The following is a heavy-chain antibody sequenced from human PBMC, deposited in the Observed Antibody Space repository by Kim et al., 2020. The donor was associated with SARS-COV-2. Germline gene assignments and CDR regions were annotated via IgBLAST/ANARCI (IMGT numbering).Heavy chain of an antibody. CDR2: IYYSWST. CDR3: ARRSLGYYDSSGPQAAFDI. Sequence: SETLSLTCTVSGGSISIYYWSWIRQPPGKGLEWIGYIYYSWSTNYNPSLKSRVTISVDTSKNQFSLKLSSVTAADTAVYYCARRSLGYYDSSGPQAAFDIWGQVAMVTVSS. V-gene: IGHV4-59*01. CDR1: GGSISIYY. D-gene: IGHD3-22*01. J-gene: IGHJ3*02.